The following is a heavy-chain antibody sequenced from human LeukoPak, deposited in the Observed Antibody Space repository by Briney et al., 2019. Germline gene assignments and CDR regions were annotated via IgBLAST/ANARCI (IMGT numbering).Heavy chain of an antibody. J-gene: IGHJ5*02. D-gene: IGHD3-22*01. CDR3: ARDRQSYDSSGHLNWFDP. Sequence: XXRSKLYNDYAVSVKSRITINPDTSKNQFSLQLNSVTPEDTAVYYCARDRQSYDSSGHLNWFDPWGQGTLVTVSS. V-gene: IGHV6-1*01. CDR2: XXRSKLYN.